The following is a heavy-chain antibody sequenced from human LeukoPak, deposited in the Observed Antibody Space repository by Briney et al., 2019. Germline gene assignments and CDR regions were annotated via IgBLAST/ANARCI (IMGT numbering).Heavy chain of an antibody. CDR1: GYTFTSYD. Sequence: ASVKVSCKASGYTFTSYDINWVRQATGQGLEWMGWMNPNSGNTGYAQKFQGRVIMTRNTSISTAYMELSSLRSEDTAVYYCATPTQLYYYYGMDVWGQGTTVTVSS. V-gene: IGHV1-8*02. CDR3: ATPTQLYYYYGMDV. CDR2: MNPNSGNT. J-gene: IGHJ6*02. D-gene: IGHD1-1*01.